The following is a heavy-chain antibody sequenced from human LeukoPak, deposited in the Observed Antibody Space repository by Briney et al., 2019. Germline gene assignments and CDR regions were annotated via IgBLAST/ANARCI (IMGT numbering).Heavy chain of an antibody. D-gene: IGHD6-19*01. Sequence: PSETLSLTCAVYGGSFSGYYWSWIRQPPGKGREWIGEINHSGSTNYNPSLKSRVTISVDTSKNQFSLKLSSVTAADTAVYYCARRRTRIGSGWARGNYYYYYGMDVWGQGTTVTVSS. J-gene: IGHJ6*02. V-gene: IGHV4-34*01. CDR3: ARRRTRIGSGWARGNYYYYYGMDV. CDR2: INHSGST. CDR1: GGSFSGYY.